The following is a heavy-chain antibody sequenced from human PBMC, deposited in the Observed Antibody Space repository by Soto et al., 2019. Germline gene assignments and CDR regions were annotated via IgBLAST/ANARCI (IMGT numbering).Heavy chain of an antibody. Sequence: GGSLRLCCAAAGLTFSTYRMSWVRQAQGKGLEWVSYISSSSSTIYYADSVKGRFTISRDNAKNSLYLQMNSLRDEDTAVYYCARDLYYYGSGSVYYYGMDVWGQGTTVTVSS. CDR1: GLTFSTYR. CDR2: ISSSSSTI. J-gene: IGHJ6*02. CDR3: ARDLYYYGSGSVYYYGMDV. V-gene: IGHV3-48*02. D-gene: IGHD3-10*01.